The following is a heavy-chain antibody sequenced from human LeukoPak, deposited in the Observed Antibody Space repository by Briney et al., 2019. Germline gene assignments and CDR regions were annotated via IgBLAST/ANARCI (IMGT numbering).Heavy chain of an antibody. CDR3: ARVEVPRDINDWYFDL. Sequence: SETLSLTCAVSGYSIAHGFFWAWIRQPPGGGLEWIGSLYHSGTTYYNTSLKSRISTSVDTSKNQFSLKLRLVTAADTAVYYCARVEVPRDINDWYFDLWGRGTLVTVSS. V-gene: IGHV4-38-2*01. CDR2: LYHSGTT. D-gene: IGHD2-15*01. CDR1: GYSIAHGFF. J-gene: IGHJ2*01.